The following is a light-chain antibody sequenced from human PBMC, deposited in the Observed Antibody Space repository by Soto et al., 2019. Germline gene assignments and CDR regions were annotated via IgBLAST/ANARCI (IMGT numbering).Light chain of an antibody. CDR1: QSLLHSKGYNY. Sequence: DIVMTQSPLSLPVTPGEPASISCRSSQSLLHSKGYNYLDWYLQKPGQSPQLLIYLGSSRASGVPDRFSGSGSGTDFTLKISRVEAEDVGVYYCMQALQTPWTFGQGTKVDIK. CDR2: LGS. V-gene: IGKV2-28*01. J-gene: IGKJ1*01. CDR3: MQALQTPWT.